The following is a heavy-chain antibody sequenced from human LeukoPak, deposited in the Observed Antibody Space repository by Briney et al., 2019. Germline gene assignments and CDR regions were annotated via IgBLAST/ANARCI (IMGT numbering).Heavy chain of an antibody. CDR1: GFTFSSYG. J-gene: IGHJ4*02. CDR3: AKVRGYSYGSFDY. V-gene: IGHV3-23*01. D-gene: IGHD5-18*01. Sequence: PGGSLRLSCAASGFTFSSYGMSWVRQAPGKGLEWVSAISGSGGSTYYADSVKGRFTISRDNSKNTLYLQMNSLRAEDTAVYYCAKVRGYSYGSFDYWGQGTLVTVSS. CDR2: ISGSGGST.